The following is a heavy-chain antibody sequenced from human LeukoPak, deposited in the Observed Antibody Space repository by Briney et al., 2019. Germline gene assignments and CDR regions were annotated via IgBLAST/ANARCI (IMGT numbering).Heavy chain of an antibody. CDR2: IYYSGST. CDR3: ARADLNYYDSSGYYYMDV. V-gene: IGHV4-59*01. CDR1: GGSISSYY. J-gene: IGHJ6*03. Sequence: SETLSLTCTVSGGSISSYYWSWIRQPPGKGLEWIGYIYYSGSTNYNPSLKSRVTISVDTSKNQFSLKLSSVTAADTAVYYCARADLNYYDSSGYYYMDVWGKGTTVTISS. D-gene: IGHD3-22*01.